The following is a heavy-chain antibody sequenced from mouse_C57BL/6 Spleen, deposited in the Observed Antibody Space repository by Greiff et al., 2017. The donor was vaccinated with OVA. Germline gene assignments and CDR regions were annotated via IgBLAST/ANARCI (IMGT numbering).Heavy chain of an antibody. CDR3: ARRGGGAMDY. CDR1: GYQLNDYN. CDR2: INPNNGGT. V-gene: IGHV1-26*01. J-gene: IGHJ4*01. Sequence: VQLQQSGPELVKPGASVKITCKVSGYQLNDYNMNWVKQSNGKSLEWIGDINPNNGGTSYNQKFKGQSTLTVDKSSSTADMELRSLTSEDSAVYYCARRGGGAMDYWGQVTLVTVSS.